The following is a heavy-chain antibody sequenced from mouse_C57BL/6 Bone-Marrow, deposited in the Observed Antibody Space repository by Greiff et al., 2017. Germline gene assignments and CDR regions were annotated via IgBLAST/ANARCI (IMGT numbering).Heavy chain of an antibody. V-gene: IGHV1-81*01. Sequence: QVQLQQSGAELARPGASVKLSCKASGYTFTSYGISWVKQRTGQGLEWIGEIYPRSGNTYYNEKFKGKATLTADKSSSTAYMELRSLTSEDSAVYFCAREAVITTVPYFDYWGQGTTLTVSS. CDR2: IYPRSGNT. D-gene: IGHD1-1*01. CDR1: GYTFTSYG. CDR3: AREAVITTVPYFDY. J-gene: IGHJ2*01.